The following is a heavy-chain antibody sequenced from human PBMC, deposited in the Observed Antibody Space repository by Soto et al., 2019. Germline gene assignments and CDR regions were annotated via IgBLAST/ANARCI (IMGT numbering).Heavy chain of an antibody. CDR2: INHSGST. J-gene: IGHJ5*02. V-gene: IGHV4-34*01. Sequence: QVQLQQWGAGLLKPSETLSLTCAVYGGSFSGYYWSWIRQPPGKGLEWIGEINHSGSTNYNPSLKSRVTISVDTSKNQFSLKLSSVTAADTAVYYCARSPDYYGSGSYYTSGWFDPWGQGTLVTVSS. CDR3: ARSPDYYGSGSYYTSGWFDP. D-gene: IGHD3-10*01. CDR1: GGSFSGYY.